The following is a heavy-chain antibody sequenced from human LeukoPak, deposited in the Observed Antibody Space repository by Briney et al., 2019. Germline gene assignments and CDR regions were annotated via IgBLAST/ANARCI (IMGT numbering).Heavy chain of an antibody. D-gene: IGHD3-22*01. V-gene: IGHV1-2*02. CDR3: ARERESSGYSPVDP. CDR2: INPNSGGT. CDR1: GYTFTGYY. J-gene: IGHJ5*02. Sequence: ASVKVSCKASGYTFTGYYLHWVRQAPGQGLEWMGWINPNSGGTNYAQKFQGRVTMTRDTSISTAYMELSRLRSDDTAVYYCARERESSGYSPVDPWGQGTQVTVSS.